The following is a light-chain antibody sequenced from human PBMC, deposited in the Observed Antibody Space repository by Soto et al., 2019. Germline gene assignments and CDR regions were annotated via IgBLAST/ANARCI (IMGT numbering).Light chain of an antibody. CDR1: QSVISDY. V-gene: IGKV3-20*01. Sequence: ETVLTQSPGTLSLSPGETATLSCRASQSVISDYLAWYQQKPDQAPRLVISGASGRAAGIPDRFNGSGSGTDFTLTISRLEPEDFAMYYCQQYGSSVFTFGQGTKLEIK. CDR3: QQYGSSVFT. CDR2: GAS. J-gene: IGKJ2*01.